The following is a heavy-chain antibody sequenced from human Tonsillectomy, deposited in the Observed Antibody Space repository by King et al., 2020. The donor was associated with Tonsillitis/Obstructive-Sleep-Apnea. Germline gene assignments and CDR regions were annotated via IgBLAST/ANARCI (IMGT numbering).Heavy chain of an antibody. CDR2: ISSSSSYT. CDR1: GFTFSDYY. Sequence: VQLVESGGGLVKPGGSLRLSCAASGFTFSDYYMSWIRQAPGKGLEWVSYISSSSSYTNYADSVKGRFTISRDNAKNSLYLQMNSLRAEDTAVYYCARGLLNGSSTSCYGHYYYMDVWGKGTTVTVSS. D-gene: IGHD2-2*01. CDR3: ARGLLNGSSTSCYGHYYYMDV. V-gene: IGHV3-11*05. J-gene: IGHJ6*03.